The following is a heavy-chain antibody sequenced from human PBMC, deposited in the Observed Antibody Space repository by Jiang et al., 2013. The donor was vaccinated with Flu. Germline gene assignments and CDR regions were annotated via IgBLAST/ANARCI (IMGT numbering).Heavy chain of an antibody. Sequence: GSGLVKPSETLSLTCTVSGGSISSYYWSWIRQPPGKGLEWIGYIYYSGSTNYNPSLKSRVTISVDTSKNQFSLKLSSVTAADTAVYYCARVEAAAGTFDYWGQGTLVTVS. J-gene: IGHJ4*02. D-gene: IGHD6-13*01. CDR2: IYYSGST. CDR1: GGSISSYY. CDR3: ARVEAAAGTFDY. V-gene: IGHV4-59*01.